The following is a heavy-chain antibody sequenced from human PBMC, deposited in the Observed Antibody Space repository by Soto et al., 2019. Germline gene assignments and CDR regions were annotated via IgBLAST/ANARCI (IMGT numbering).Heavy chain of an antibody. V-gene: IGHV4-31*03. D-gene: IGHD3-22*01. CDR1: GGSINSGGYY. CDR2: IYYSGST. J-gene: IGHJ1*01. Sequence: SETLSLTCTVSGGSINSGGYYWSWIRQHPGKGLEWIGYIYYSGSTYYNPSLKSRVTISVDTSKNQFSLKLSSVTAADTAVYYCARAEFDYYDSSGYIPRTEYFQHWGQGTLVTVS. CDR3: ARAEFDYYDSSGYIPRTEYFQH.